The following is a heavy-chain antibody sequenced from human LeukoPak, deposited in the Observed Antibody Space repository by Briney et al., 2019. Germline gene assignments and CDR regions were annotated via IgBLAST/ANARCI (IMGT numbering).Heavy chain of an antibody. Sequence: GGSLRLSCAASGFTFSSYGIHWVRQAPGKGLEWVAFIRYDGSNKYHADSVKGRFTISRDNSKNTLYLQMNSLRAEDTAVYYCARESTWWLSPNYYYYMDVWGKGTTVTISS. CDR1: GFTFSSYG. D-gene: IGHD2-15*01. J-gene: IGHJ6*03. V-gene: IGHV3-30*02. CDR3: ARESTWWLSPNYYYYMDV. CDR2: IRYDGSNK.